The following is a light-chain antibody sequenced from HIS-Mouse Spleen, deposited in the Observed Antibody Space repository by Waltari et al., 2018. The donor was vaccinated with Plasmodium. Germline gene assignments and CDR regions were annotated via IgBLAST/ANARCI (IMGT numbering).Light chain of an antibody. V-gene: IGKV1-33*01. CDR1: QDISNY. CDR3: QQYDHLPPYT. J-gene: IGKJ2*01. CDR2: DAA. Sequence: DIQMTQSPSSLSASVGDRGTTTCQASQDISNYLNWYQQKPGKATKLLIYDAANLKTGVPSRFSGSGSGTDSTFTISSLQPEDIATYYCQQYDHLPPYTFGQGTKLAIK.